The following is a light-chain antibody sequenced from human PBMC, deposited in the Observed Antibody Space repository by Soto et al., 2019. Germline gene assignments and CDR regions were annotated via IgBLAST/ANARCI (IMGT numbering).Light chain of an antibody. CDR1: NIGSKN. V-gene: IGLV3-9*01. CDR3: QVWDSSTLWV. CDR2: RDI. J-gene: IGLJ3*02. Sequence: SYELTQPLSVSVALGQTARITCGGNNIGSKNVHWYQQKPGQAPVLVIYRDINRPSGIPERFSGSNSGNTATLTISRAQAGDEADYYCQVWDSSTLWVFGGGTQLTVL.